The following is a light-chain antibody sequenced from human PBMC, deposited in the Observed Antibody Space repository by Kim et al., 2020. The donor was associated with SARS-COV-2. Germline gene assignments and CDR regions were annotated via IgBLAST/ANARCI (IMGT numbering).Light chain of an antibody. Sequence: PASTSCRYRPSLLYGEEKTFLHLIHQRPGQSPRRLIDMVSDRDYGVPDRFTGSGSDTDFTLKISTVEAEDVGVYYCMQTVQWPWTLGQGTKVDIK. J-gene: IGKJ1*01. CDR3: MQTVQWPWT. V-gene: IGKV2-30*01. CDR1: PSLLYGEEKTF. CDR2: MVS.